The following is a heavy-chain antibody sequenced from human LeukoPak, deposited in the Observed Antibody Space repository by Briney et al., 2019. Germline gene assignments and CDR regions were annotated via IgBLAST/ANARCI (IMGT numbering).Heavy chain of an antibody. V-gene: IGHV3-74*01. CDR2: INSDGSTT. J-gene: IGHJ6*03. D-gene: IGHD3-3*01. Sequence: GGSLRLSCAASGFTFSSYTMNWVRQAPGEGLVWVSRINSDGSTTTYADSVEGRFTISRDNAKNTLYLQMNSLRAEDTAVYYCAREDSDFWSGYYRYYYMDVWGKGTTVTVSS. CDR3: AREDSDFWSGYYRYYYMDV. CDR1: GFTFSSYT.